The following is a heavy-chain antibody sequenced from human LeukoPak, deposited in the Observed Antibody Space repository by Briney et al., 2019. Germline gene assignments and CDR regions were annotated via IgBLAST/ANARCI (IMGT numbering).Heavy chain of an antibody. CDR1: GFTFSNYW. V-gene: IGHV3-23*01. CDR2: ISRSGGET. D-gene: IGHD6-13*01. Sequence: PGGSLRLSCAASGFTFSNYWFHWVRQAPGKGLEWVSGISRSGGETWYPDSVKGRFTISRDNSKNTLFLQMNSLRVEDTAIYYCAKDAAGPEYWGQGTLVTVSS. J-gene: IGHJ4*02. CDR3: AKDAAGPEY.